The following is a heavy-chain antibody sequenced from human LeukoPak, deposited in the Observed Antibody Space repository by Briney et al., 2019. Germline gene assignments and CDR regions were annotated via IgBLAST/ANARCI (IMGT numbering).Heavy chain of an antibody. CDR2: IYYSGSA. CDR3: AAGDPVYFDY. V-gene: IGHV4-59*08. J-gene: IGHJ4*02. CDR1: GGSISSYY. D-gene: IGHD4-17*01. Sequence: SQTLSLTCTVSGGSISSYYWSWIRQPPGQGLEWIGYIYYSGSANYTPSLKSQITVSLDTSKNQFSLNLTAVTAADTAVYYCAAGDPVYFDYWGQGILVTVSS.